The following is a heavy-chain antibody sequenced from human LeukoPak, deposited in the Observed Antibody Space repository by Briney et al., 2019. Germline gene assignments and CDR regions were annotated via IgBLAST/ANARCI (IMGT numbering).Heavy chain of an antibody. D-gene: IGHD1-26*01. J-gene: IGHJ6*02. CDR2: IYTSGST. Sequence: PSQTLSLTCTVSGGSISSGSYYWSWIRQPAGKGLEWIGRIYTSGSTNYNPSLKSRVTISVDTSKNQFSLKLSSVTAADTAVYYCARASGSYYPYYYYYGMDVWGQGTTVTASS. CDR3: ARASGSYYPYYYYYGMDV. V-gene: IGHV4-61*02. CDR1: GGSISSGSYY.